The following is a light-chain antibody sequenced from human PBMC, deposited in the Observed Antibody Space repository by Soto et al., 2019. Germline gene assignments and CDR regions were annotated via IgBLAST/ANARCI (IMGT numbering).Light chain of an antibody. Sequence: EIVLTQSPATLSLSPGERATLSCRARQSVSSYLAWYQQKPGQAPRLLIYDASNRATGIPARFSGSGSGTDFTLTISSLEPADFAVYYCQQRSNWPPYTFGQGTKLEIK. J-gene: IGKJ2*01. V-gene: IGKV3-11*01. CDR2: DAS. CDR1: QSVSSY. CDR3: QQRSNWPPYT.